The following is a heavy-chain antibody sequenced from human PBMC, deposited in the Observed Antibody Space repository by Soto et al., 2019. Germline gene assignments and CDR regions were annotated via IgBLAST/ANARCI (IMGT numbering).Heavy chain of an antibody. CDR3: ARVGGVVVVAATEGAFDI. J-gene: IGHJ3*02. CDR2: IYYSGST. D-gene: IGHD2-15*01. CDR1: RGYISSGCYY. Sequence: SETLSLTCSLSRGYISSGCYYWSWIRQHPWNGLEWIGYIYYSGSTYYNPSLKSRVTISVDTSKNQFSLKLNSVTAADTAVYYCARVGGVVVVAATEGAFDIWGQGTMVTVSS. V-gene: IGHV4-31*03.